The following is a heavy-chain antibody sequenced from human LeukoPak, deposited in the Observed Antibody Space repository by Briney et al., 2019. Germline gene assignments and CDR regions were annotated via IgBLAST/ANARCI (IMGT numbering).Heavy chain of an antibody. CDR1: VYTFTSYY. Sequence: ASVKVSCKASVYTFTSYYMHWVRQAPGQGLEWMGIINPSGGSTSYAQKFQGRVTMTRDTSTSTVYMELSSLRSEDTAVYYCARDLGELWFGELLSSYYYYGMDVWGQGTTVTVSS. V-gene: IGHV1-46*01. CDR2: INPSGGST. CDR3: ARDLGELWFGELLSSYYYYGMDV. J-gene: IGHJ6*02. D-gene: IGHD3-10*01.